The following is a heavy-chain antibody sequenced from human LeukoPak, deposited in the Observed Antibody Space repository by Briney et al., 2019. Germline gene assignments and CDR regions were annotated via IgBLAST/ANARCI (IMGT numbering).Heavy chain of an antibody. J-gene: IGHJ4*02. CDR3: AKDSGSSRPFDY. V-gene: IGHV3-21*04. CDR2: ISSSTSYI. D-gene: IGHD1-26*01. CDR1: GFTFSSYS. Sequence: GGSLRLSCAASGFTFSSYSMNWIRQAPGKGLEWVSSISSSTSYIYYADSVKGRFTISRDNSKNTLYLQMTSLRAEDTALYYCAKDSGSSRPFDYWGQGTLVTVSS.